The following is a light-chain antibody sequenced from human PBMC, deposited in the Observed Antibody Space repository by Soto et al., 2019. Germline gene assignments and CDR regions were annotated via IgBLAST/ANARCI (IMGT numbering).Light chain of an antibody. CDR3: QQYYDPPYT. CDR1: QSILYTSNNKNY. J-gene: IGKJ2*01. CDR2: WAS. V-gene: IGKV4-1*01. Sequence: DIVMTQSPDSLTVSLGERATINCKSSQSILYTSNNKNYLAWYQQKPGQPPKLLIYWASTRESGVPDRLSGSGSGTDFSLTISRLQAEDVAVYYCQQYYDPPYTFGQGTKLEIK.